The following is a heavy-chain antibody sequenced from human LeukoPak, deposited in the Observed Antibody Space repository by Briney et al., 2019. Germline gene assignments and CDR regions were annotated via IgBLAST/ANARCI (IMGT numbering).Heavy chain of an antibody. D-gene: IGHD2-2*03. Sequence: GESLKISCKGSGYSFTSYWIGWVRQMPGKGLEWMGIIYPGDSDTRCSPSFQGQVTISADKSISTAYLQWSSLKASDTAMYYCAIGGYCSSTSCYVYSNFDYWGQGTLVTVSS. J-gene: IGHJ4*02. CDR3: AIGGYCSSTSCYVYSNFDY. CDR1: GYSFTSYW. V-gene: IGHV5-51*01. CDR2: IYPGDSDT.